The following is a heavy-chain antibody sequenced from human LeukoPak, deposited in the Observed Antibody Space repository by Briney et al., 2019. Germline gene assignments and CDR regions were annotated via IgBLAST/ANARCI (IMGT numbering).Heavy chain of an antibody. Sequence: SETLSLTCTVSGGSISSSSYYWSWIRQPPGKGLEWIGEINHSGSTNYNPSLKSRVTISVDTSKNQFSLKLSSVTAADTAVYYCDASVYCSSTSCRDAFDIWGQGTMVTVSS. V-gene: IGHV4-39*07. CDR2: INHSGST. CDR3: DASVYCSSTSCRDAFDI. CDR1: GGSISSSSYY. D-gene: IGHD2-2*01. J-gene: IGHJ3*02.